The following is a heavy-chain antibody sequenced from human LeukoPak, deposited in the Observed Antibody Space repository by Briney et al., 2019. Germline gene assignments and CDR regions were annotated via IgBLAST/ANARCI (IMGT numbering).Heavy chain of an antibody. CDR1: GYTFTNYG. D-gene: IGHD4-23*01. V-gene: IGHV1-18*01. CDR3: ARDKAVTTEVTQHFQH. J-gene: IGHJ1*01. CDR2: ISAYNGYT. Sequence: GASVKVSCKASGYTFTNYGISWVRQAPGQGLEWMGWISAYNGYTDYAQKFQFRVTMTTDTSTSTAYMELRSLRSDDTAVYYCARDKAVTTEVTQHFQHWGQGTLVTVSS.